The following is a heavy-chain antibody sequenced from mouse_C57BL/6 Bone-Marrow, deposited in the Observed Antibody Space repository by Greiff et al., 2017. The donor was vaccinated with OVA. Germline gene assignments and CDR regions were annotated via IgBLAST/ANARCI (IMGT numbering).Heavy chain of an antibody. CDR2: ISSGGSYP. CDR3: ARQPLLNTTVVAPFDY. D-gene: IGHD1-1*01. V-gene: IGHV5-6*01. Sequence: EVKLVESGGDLVKPGGSLKLSCAASGFTFSSYGMSWVRQTPDKRLEWVATISSGGSYPYYPDSVKGRFTISRDNAKNTLYRQMSSLKTEDTAMYYGARQPLLNTTVVAPFDYWGQGTTLTVSS. J-gene: IGHJ2*01. CDR1: GFTFSSYG.